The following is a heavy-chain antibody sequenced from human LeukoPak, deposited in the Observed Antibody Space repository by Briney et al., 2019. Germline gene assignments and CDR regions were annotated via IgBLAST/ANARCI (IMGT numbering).Heavy chain of an antibody. V-gene: IGHV1-46*01. CDR3: ARDRRGDYYDSSGDHDAFDI. CDR1: GYTFTSYY. D-gene: IGHD3-22*01. J-gene: IGHJ3*02. Sequence: ASVKVSCKASGYTFTSYYMHWVRQAPGQGLEWMGIINPSGGSTSYAQKFQGRVTMTRDTSTSTVYMELSSLRSEDTAVYYCARDRRGDYYDSSGDHDAFDIWGQGTMVTVSS. CDR2: INPSGGST.